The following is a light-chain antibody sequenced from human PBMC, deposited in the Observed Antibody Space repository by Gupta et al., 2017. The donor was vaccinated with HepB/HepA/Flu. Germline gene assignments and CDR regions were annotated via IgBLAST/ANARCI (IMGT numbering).Light chain of an antibody. CDR1: QSVGTY. J-gene: IGKJ3*01. CDR2: DAS. Sequence: DIVLTQSPGPLSLSPGERATLSCRASQSVGTYLAWYQQKPGQAPRLLILDASCRITGIPDRFIGSGSGTDFTLTISRLEPEDFAVYYCQQYGRSLFVGPGTKLHIK. V-gene: IGKV3-20*01. CDR3: QQYGRSLF.